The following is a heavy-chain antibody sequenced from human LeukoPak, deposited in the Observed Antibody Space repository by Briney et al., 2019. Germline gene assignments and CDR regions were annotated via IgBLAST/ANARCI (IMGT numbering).Heavy chain of an antibody. V-gene: IGHV1-8*01. J-gene: IGHJ4*02. CDR3: ARALRKAVAGTLYYFDY. CDR1: GYTFTSYD. Sequence: ASVKVSCKASGYTFTSYDINWVRQATGQGLEWMGWMNPNSGNTGYAQKFQGRVTMTRNTSISTAYMELSSLRSEDTAVYYCARALRKAVAGTLYYFDYWGQGTPVTVSS. CDR2: MNPNSGNT. D-gene: IGHD6-19*01.